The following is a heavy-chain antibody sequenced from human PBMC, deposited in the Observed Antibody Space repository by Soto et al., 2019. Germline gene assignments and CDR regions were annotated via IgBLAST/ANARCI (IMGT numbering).Heavy chain of an antibody. CDR2: IYYSGST. D-gene: IGHD1-1*01. Sequence: QVQLQESGPGLVKPSQTLSLTCTVSGGSISSGDYYWSWIRQPPGKGLEWIGYIYYSGSTYYNPYLKSRVTISVDTSKNQFSLKLSSVTAEDTAVYYCARSNDSKSGGGAEYFDLWGRGTLVTVSS. CDR3: ARSNDSKSGGGAEYFDL. J-gene: IGHJ2*01. CDR1: GGSISSGDYY. V-gene: IGHV4-30-4*01.